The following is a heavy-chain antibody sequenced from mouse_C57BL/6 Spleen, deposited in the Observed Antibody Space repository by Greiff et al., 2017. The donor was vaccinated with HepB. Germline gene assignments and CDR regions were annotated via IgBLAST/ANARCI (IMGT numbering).Heavy chain of an antibody. CDR2: IDPENGDT. Sequence: EVQLQQSGAELVRPGASVKLSCTASGFNIKDDYMHWVKQRPEQGLEWIGWIDPENGDTEYASKFQGKATITADTSSNTAYLQLSSLTSEDTAVYYCTIRYDYGSSPFAYWGQGTLVTVSA. J-gene: IGHJ3*01. CDR1: GFNIKDDY. D-gene: IGHD1-1*01. CDR3: TIRYDYGSSPFAY. V-gene: IGHV14-4*01.